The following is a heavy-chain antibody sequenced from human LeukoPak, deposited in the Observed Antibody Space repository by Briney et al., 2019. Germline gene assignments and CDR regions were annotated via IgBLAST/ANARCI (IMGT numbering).Heavy chain of an antibody. CDR2: ISGSVGST. Sequence: PGGSLRLSCAASGFTFSSYAMSWVRQAPGKGLEWVSAISGSVGSTDYADSVKGRFTISRDNSTNTLYLPMNSLRAEDTAVYYCAKDPYCSSTSCFSYNWFDPWGQGTLVTVSS. CDR1: GFTFSSYA. J-gene: IGHJ5*02. D-gene: IGHD2-2*01. CDR3: AKDPYCSSTSCFSYNWFDP. V-gene: IGHV3-23*01.